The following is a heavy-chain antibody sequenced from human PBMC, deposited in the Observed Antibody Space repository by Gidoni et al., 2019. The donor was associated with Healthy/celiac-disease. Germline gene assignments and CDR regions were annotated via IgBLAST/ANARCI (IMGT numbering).Heavy chain of an antibody. CDR1: GGSFSGYY. CDR3: ARGGPPYMGVVTAILRYFQH. CDR2: INHSGST. D-gene: IGHD2-21*02. V-gene: IGHV4-34*01. J-gene: IGHJ1*01. Sequence: QVQLQQWGAGLLKPSETLSLTCAVYGGSFSGYYRSWIRQPPGKGLEWIGEINHSGSTNYNPSLKSRVTISVDTSKNQFSLKLSSVTAADTAVYYCARGGPPYMGVVTAILRYFQHWGQGTLVTVSS.